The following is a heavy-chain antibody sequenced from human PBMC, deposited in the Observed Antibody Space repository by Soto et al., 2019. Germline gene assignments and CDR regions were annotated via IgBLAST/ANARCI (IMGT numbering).Heavy chain of an antibody. Sequence: EVQLLESGGGLVQPGGTLRLSCAASGFTFSSYAMSWVRQAPGKGLEWVSAISGSGGSTYYADSVKGRFTISRDNSKNTLYLQMNSLKAEDTAVYYCAKDCSSTSCYTPFDYWGQGTLVTVSS. CDR3: AKDCSSTSCYTPFDY. CDR2: ISGSGGST. J-gene: IGHJ4*02. V-gene: IGHV3-23*01. D-gene: IGHD2-2*02. CDR1: GFTFSSYA.